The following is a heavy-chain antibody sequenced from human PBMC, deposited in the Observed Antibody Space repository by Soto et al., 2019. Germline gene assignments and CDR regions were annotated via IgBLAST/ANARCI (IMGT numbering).Heavy chain of an antibody. Sequence: ASVKVSCKASGYTFTSYDINWVRQATGQGLEWMGWMNPNSGNTGYAQKFQGRVTMTRNTSISTAYMELSSLRSEDTAVYYCARDIAVAGTGGVDPWGQGTLVTGSS. CDR1: GYTFTSYD. J-gene: IGHJ5*02. CDR3: ARDIAVAGTGGVDP. CDR2: MNPNSGNT. D-gene: IGHD6-19*01. V-gene: IGHV1-8*01.